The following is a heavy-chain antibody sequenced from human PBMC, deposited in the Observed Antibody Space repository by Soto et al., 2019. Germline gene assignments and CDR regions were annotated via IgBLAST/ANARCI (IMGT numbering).Heavy chain of an antibody. D-gene: IGHD5-12*01. V-gene: IGHV3-15*01. CDR1: GFSFSNAC. J-gene: IGHJ6*02. Sequence: XVCLRLSCAACGFSFSNACMSWVRQAPGKGLEWVGRIKSKTDGGTTDYAAPVKGRFTISRDDSKNTLYLQMNSLKTEDTAVYYCTPDRKSGYALYYYYGMDVWGQRTTVTVSS. CDR2: IKSKTDGGTT. CDR3: TPDRKSGYALYYYYGMDV.